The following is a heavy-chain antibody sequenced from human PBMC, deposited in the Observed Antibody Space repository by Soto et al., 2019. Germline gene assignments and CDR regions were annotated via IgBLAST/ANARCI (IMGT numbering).Heavy chain of an antibody. CDR2: ISGSGGST. D-gene: IGHD3-22*01. J-gene: IGHJ4*02. V-gene: IGHV3-23*01. Sequence: EVQLLESGGGLVQPGGSLRLSCAASGFTFSSYAMSWVRQAPGKGLEWVSAISGSGGSTYYADSVKGRFAISRDNSKNTLYLQMNSLRAEDTAVYYCAKGEGDSSGYSYYFDYWGQGTLVTVSS. CDR3: AKGEGDSSGYSYYFDY. CDR1: GFTFSSYA.